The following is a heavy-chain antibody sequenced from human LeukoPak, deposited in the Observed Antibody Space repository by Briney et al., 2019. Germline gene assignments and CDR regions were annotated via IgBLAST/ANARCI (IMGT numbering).Heavy chain of an antibody. CDR1: GFTFRGYA. CDR2: IRSNTFGGTT. Sequence: GGSLRLSCTVSGFTFRGYAMSWVRQAPGKGLEWVGFIRSNTFGGTTEYAASVKGRFTVSRDDSRSIVYLQMNSLTTEDTAVYYCTRDHYNSFDYWGQGTLVSVSS. CDR3: TRDHYNSFDY. V-gene: IGHV3-49*04. D-gene: IGHD5-24*01. J-gene: IGHJ4*02.